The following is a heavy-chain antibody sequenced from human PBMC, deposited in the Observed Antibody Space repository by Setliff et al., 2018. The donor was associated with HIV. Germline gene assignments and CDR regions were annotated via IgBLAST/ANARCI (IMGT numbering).Heavy chain of an antibody. CDR2: IYYSGST. D-gene: IGHD1-7*01. CDR1: GGSISNSRYY. CDR3: ARRGTTGTIYFDY. Sequence: PSETLSLTCTVSGGSISNSRYYWSWIRQPPGKGLEWIGSIYYSGSTYYNPSLKRRVTISVDTSKNQFSLKLSSVTAADTAVYYCARRGTTGTIYFDYWGQGTLVTVSS. V-gene: IGHV4-39*01. J-gene: IGHJ4*02.